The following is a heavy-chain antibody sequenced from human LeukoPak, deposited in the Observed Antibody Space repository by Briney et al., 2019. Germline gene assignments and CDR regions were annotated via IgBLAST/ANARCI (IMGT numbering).Heavy chain of an antibody. CDR3: ARSAGIAATIVLGY. CDR2: VYGGGST. V-gene: IGHV3-53*05. J-gene: IGHJ4*02. Sequence: GGSLRLSCAASGFTVGNNYMSWVRQAPGKGLEWVSAVYGGGSTYYADSVKGRFTISRDNSKNTLYLQMNSLRTEDTAVYYCARSAGIAATIVLGYWGQGTLVTVSS. CDR1: GFTVGNNY. D-gene: IGHD5-12*01.